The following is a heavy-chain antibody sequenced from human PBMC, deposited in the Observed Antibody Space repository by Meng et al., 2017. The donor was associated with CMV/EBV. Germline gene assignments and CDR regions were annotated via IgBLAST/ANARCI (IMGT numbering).Heavy chain of an antibody. V-gene: IGHV3-11*04. CDR2: ISSSGCTI. Sequence: GESLKISCAASGFTFSDYYMSWIRPAPGKGLEWVSYISSSGCTIYYANSVKGRFTISRDNAKSALYLQMNSLRAEDTAVYYCARVEGGVVPAAIVTTNYYYYGVDVWGQGTTVTVSS. CDR1: GFTFSDYY. D-gene: IGHD2-2*01. CDR3: ARVEGGVVPAAIVTTNYYYYGVDV. J-gene: IGHJ6*02.